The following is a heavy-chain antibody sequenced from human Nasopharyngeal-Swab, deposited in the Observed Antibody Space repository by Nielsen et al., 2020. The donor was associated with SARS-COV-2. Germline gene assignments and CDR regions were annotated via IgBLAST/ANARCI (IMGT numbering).Heavy chain of an antibody. J-gene: IGHJ4*02. CDR2: IFSNDEK. D-gene: IGHD6-13*01. V-gene: IGHV2-26*01. CDR3: ARTRSSSWTLKYYFDY. Sequence: WIRQPPGKALEWLAHIFSNDEKSYSTSLKSRLTISKDTSKSQVVLTMTNVDPVDTATYYCARTRSSSWTLKYYFDYWGQGTLVTVSS.